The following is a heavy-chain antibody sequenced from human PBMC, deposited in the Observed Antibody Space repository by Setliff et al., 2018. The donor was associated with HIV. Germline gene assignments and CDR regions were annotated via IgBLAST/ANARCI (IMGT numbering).Heavy chain of an antibody. CDR1: KFLFPHYA. CDR3: AKKTAAYTSGSWSHY. CDR2: ITSSGDET. D-gene: IGHD3-10*01. Sequence: GGSLRLSCSASKFLFPHYAMAWVRQTPGKGLEWVSGITSSGDETYYADSVKGRFVISREQSKNTLYLQMNSLRAEDTAVYYCAKKTAAYTSGSWSHYWGQGTLVTVSS. V-gene: IGHV3-23*01. J-gene: IGHJ4*02.